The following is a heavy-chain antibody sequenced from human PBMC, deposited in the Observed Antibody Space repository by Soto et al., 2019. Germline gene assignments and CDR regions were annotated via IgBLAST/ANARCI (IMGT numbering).Heavy chain of an antibody. J-gene: IGHJ4*02. CDR3: ARVGDYYDSSGYSDY. CDR1: GGSIGSGGYY. D-gene: IGHD3-22*01. CDR2: IYYSGST. V-gene: IGHV4-31*03. Sequence: PSETLSLTCTVSGGSIGSGGYYWSWIRQHPGKGLEWIGYIYYSGSTYYNPSLKSRVTISVDTSKNQFSLKLSSVTAADTAVYYCARVGDYYDSSGYSDYWGQGTLVTVSS.